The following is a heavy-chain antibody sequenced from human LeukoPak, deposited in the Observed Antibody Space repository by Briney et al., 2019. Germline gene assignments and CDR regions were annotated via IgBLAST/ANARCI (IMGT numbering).Heavy chain of an antibody. CDR3: ASANYGDYPFSVDY. V-gene: IGHV3-7*05. Sequence: PGGSLRLSCAASGFTFSSYWMSWVRQAPGKGLEWVANIKQDGSEKYYVDSVKGRFTISRDNAKNSLYLQMNSLRAEDTAVYYCASANYGDYPFSVDYWGQGTLVTVSS. J-gene: IGHJ4*02. D-gene: IGHD4-17*01. CDR2: IKQDGSEK. CDR1: GFTFSSYW.